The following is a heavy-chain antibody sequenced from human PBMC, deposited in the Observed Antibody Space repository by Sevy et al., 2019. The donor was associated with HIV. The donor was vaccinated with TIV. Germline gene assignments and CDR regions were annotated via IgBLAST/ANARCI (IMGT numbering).Heavy chain of an antibody. V-gene: IGHV5-51*01. D-gene: IGHD1-26*01. J-gene: IGHJ4*02. CDR1: GYKFTTYW. CDR3: ARHVDMTKLIGSLYYFDS. Sequence: GESLKISCKASGYKFTTYWIGWARQMPGKGLEWMGRIYPRESDTRYSPSFQGQVPISADTSIKTTYLQWSSLKASDTAMYFCARHVDMTKLIGSLYYFDSWGQGTLVTVSS. CDR2: IYPRESDT.